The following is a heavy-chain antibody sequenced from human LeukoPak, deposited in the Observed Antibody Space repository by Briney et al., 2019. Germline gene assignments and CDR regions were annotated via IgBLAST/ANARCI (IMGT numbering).Heavy chain of an antibody. CDR2: INHSGST. D-gene: IGHD4-17*01. Sequence: SETLSLTCAVYAGSFSGYYWSWIRQPPGKGLEWIGEINHSGSTNYNPSLKSRVTISVDTSKNQFSLTLSSVAAADTAVYYCARIAAVTTGNYYYYYMDVWGKGTTVTVSS. J-gene: IGHJ6*03. CDR3: ARIAAVTTGNYYYYYMDV. V-gene: IGHV4-34*01. CDR1: AGSFSGYY.